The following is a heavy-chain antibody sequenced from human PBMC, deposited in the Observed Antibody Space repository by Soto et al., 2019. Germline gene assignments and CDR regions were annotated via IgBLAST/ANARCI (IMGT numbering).Heavy chain of an antibody. J-gene: IGHJ6*02. V-gene: IGHV1-2*04. CDR3: ARDGNMDV. Sequence: ASVKVSCKASGYTFTDYYIHWVRQAPGQGLEWMGWINPNSGDTNYAQKFQGWVTMTRDTSISTVYMELGRLTSDDTAVYYCARDGNMDVWAQGTTVTVSS. CDR2: INPNSGDT. D-gene: IGHD1-1*01. CDR1: GYTFTDYY.